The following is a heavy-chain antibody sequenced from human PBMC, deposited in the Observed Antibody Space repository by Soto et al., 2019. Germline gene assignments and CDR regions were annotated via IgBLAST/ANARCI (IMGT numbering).Heavy chain of an antibody. CDR1: GGTFSSYA. J-gene: IGHJ5*02. D-gene: IGHD3-10*01. Sequence: QVQLVQSGAEVKKPGSSVKVSCKASGGTFSSYAISWVRQAPGQGLEWMGGIIPIFGTANYAQKFQGRVTITADESTSTAYMELSSLRSEDTAVYYCARDRQDYYGSGVGIRFDPWGQGTLVTVSS. CDR3: ARDRQDYYGSGVGIRFDP. CDR2: IIPIFGTA. V-gene: IGHV1-69*01.